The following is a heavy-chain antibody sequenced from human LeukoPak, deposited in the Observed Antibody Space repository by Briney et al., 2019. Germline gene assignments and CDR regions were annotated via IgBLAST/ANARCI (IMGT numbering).Heavy chain of an antibody. CDR3: ARDYMGMSGMDV. CDR2: INPNSGGT. Sequence: ASVKVSCKASGYTFTGYYMHWVRQAPGQGLERMGWINPNSGGTNYAQKFQGWVTMTRDTSISTAYMELSRLRSDDTAVYYCARDYMGMSGMDVWGQGTTVTVSS. D-gene: IGHD6-13*01. V-gene: IGHV1-2*04. J-gene: IGHJ6*02. CDR1: GYTFTGYY.